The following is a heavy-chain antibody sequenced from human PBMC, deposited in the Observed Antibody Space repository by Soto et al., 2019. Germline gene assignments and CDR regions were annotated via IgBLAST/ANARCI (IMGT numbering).Heavy chain of an antibody. CDR3: ARYCSSTSCARPFDY. V-gene: IGHV3-23*01. CDR1: GFTFSSYA. Sequence: GGSLRLSCAASGFTFSSYAMSWVRQAPGKGLEWVSAISGSGGSTYYADSVKGRFTISRDNSKNTLYLQMNSLRAEDTAVYYCARYCSSTSCARPFDYWGQGTLVTVSS. D-gene: IGHD2-2*01. J-gene: IGHJ4*02. CDR2: ISGSGGST.